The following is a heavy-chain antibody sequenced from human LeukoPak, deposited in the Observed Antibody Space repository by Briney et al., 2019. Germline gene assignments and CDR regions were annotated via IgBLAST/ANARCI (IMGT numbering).Heavy chain of an antibody. D-gene: IGHD4-11*01. CDR3: ARDPYSNYFDY. Sequence: GGSLRLSCAASGFSVSSNYMSWVRQAPGKGLDWVSVINSDGSTYYADSVKGRFTISRDTSKNTLYLQMNSLRAEDTAVYYCARDPYSNYFDYWGQGTLVAVSS. CDR2: INSDGST. V-gene: IGHV3-66*01. J-gene: IGHJ4*02. CDR1: GFSVSSNY.